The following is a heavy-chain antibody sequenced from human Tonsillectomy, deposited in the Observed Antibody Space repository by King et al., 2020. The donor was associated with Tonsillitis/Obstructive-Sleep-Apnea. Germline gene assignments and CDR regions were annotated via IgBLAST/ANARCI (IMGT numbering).Heavy chain of an antibody. Sequence: VQLVESGAEVKTPGASVKVSCKASGYTFTRYYIHWVRQARGQGLEWMGIINPSSGVPTYAQKFQGRVTMRTDTSASKVYLGLSSLRSEDTAVYYCARDDVVGRYIDSWGQGTLVTVSS. J-gene: IGHJ4*02. CDR1: GYTFTRYY. D-gene: IGHD2-2*02. CDR2: INPSSGVP. V-gene: IGHV1-46*01. CDR3: ARDDVVGRYIDS.